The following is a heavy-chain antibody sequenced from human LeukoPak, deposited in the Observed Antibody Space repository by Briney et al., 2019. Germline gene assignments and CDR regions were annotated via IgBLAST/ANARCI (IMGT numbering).Heavy chain of an antibody. J-gene: IGHJ4*02. D-gene: IGHD4-17*01. CDR1: GFTVSSNY. V-gene: IGHV3-66*01. CDR2: IYSGGST. CDR3: ARSGLDYGDYLPGY. Sequence: GGSLRLSCAASGFTVSSNYMSWVRQAPGKGLEWVSVIYSGGSTYYADSVKGRFTISRDNSKNTLYLQMNSLRAEDTAVYYCARSGLDYGDYLPGYWGQGTLVTVSS.